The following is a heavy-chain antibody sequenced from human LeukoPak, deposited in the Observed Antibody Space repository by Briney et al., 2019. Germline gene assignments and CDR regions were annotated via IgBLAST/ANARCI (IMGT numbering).Heavy chain of an antibody. CDR1: GGSISNTNW. Sequence: PSGTLSLTCGVSGGSISNTNWWSWVRQPPGQGLEWIGEISLTGLTNYNPSLESRVSVSLDKSKNQLSLNLTSVTAADTVVYYCSRENGAFSPFGYWGQGTLVTVPS. CDR2: ISLTGLT. D-gene: IGHD2-8*01. V-gene: IGHV4-4*02. J-gene: IGHJ4*02. CDR3: SRENGAFSPFGY.